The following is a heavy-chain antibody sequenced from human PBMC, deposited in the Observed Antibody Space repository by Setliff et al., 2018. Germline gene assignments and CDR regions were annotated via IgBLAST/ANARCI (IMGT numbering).Heavy chain of an antibody. CDR1: GGSISSSSYY. J-gene: IGHJ3*02. CDR2: IYYSGST. CDR3: ASNILTGPYDAFDT. Sequence: PSETLSLTCTVSGGSISSSSYYWGWIRQPPGKGLERIGSIYYSGSTYYNPSLKSRVTISVDTSKNQFSLKLSSVTAADTAVYYCASNILTGPYDAFDTWGRGTMVTVSS. D-gene: IGHD3-9*01. V-gene: IGHV4-39*07.